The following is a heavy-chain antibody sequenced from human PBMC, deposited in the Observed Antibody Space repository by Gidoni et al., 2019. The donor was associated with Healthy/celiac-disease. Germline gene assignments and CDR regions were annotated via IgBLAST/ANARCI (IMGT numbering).Heavy chain of an antibody. CDR2: IYTSGST. J-gene: IGHJ6*02. CDR1: GGSISSYY. V-gene: IGHV4-4*07. D-gene: IGHD3-16*01. CDR3: ARDRDSFQAPSNGFYYYYGMDV. Sequence: QVQLQESGPGLVKPSETLSLTCTVSGGSISSYYWSWIRQPAGKGLEWIGRIYTSGSTNYNPSLKSRVTMSVDTSKNQFSLKLSSVTAADTAVYYCARDRDSFQAPSNGFYYYYGMDVWGQGTTVTVSS.